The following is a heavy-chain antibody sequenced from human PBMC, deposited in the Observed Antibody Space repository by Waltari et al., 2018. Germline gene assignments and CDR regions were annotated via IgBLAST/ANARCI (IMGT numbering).Heavy chain of an antibody. J-gene: IGHJ4*02. D-gene: IGHD3-10*01. CDR2: INSDGTGT. CDR3: TRDSGQGLDF. Sequence: EVQLVESGGGLVQSGGSLRLSCGASGFTFRTHWMHWVRQAPGKGLLWVSRINSDGTGTSHADSVKGRFTMSRDNAKNTLYLQMNSLRVEDTAVYYCTRDSGQGLDFWGQGTLVTVSS. CDR1: GFTFRTHW. V-gene: IGHV3-74*01.